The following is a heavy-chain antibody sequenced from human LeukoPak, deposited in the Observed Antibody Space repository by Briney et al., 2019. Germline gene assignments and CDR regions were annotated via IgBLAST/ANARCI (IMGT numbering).Heavy chain of an antibody. D-gene: IGHD2-15*01. CDR1: GGSISSYY. CDR2: IYTSGST. J-gene: IGHJ4*02. V-gene: IGHV4-4*07. CDR3: ARWRRGSGGANIYFDY. Sequence: SETLLLTCPVSGGSISSYYWSWIRQPAGKGLEWIGRIYTSGSTNYNPSLKSGVTMSVDTSKNQFSLKLSSLTAADTAVYYCARWRRGSGGANIYFDYEGQGPVLMVSA.